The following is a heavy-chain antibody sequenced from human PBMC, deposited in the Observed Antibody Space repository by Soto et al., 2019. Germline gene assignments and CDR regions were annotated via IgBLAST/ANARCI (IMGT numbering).Heavy chain of an antibody. CDR3: VKGRSYDILTVYLDS. D-gene: IGHD3-9*01. CDR1: GFTFSAYS. V-gene: IGHV3-64D*06. J-gene: IGHJ4*02. CDR2: ISGSGGSA. Sequence: PGGSLRLSCSASGFTFSAYSMHWVRQAPGKGLQYVAAISGSGGSAYYADSVKGRFTISRDNSKNILYLQMNSLRSEDTAVYFCVKGRSYDILTVYLDSWGQGTLVTVSS.